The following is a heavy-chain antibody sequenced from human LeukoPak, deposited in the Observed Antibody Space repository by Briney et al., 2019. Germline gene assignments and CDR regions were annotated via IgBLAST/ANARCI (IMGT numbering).Heavy chain of an antibody. J-gene: IGHJ6*02. Sequence: SETLSLTCTVSGGSISTYYWSWIRQPPGTGLEWIGHIYNSGNTNYNPSLKSRVTISVDTSKNQFSLKLSSVTAADTAVYYCARVSIAAAGKKGYYYYGMDVWGQGTTVTVSS. D-gene: IGHD6-13*01. CDR2: IYNSGNT. CDR1: GGSISTYY. CDR3: ARVSIAAAGKKGYYYYGMDV. V-gene: IGHV4-59*12.